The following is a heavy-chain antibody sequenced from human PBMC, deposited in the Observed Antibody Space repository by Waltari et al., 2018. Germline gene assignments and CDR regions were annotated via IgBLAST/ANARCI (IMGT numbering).Heavy chain of an antibody. D-gene: IGHD1-26*01. CDR1: GYSSSKGYY. CDR2: ISHTGTT. V-gene: IGHV4-38-2*01. J-gene: IGHJ3*02. Sequence: VQLQESGPGLGKPSETLCLNCAVTGYSSSKGYYWSWIRQPPGKGLEWIGGISHTGTTYYNASLKSRVTISVDTSKNQFSLNLSFVTAADTALYFCARGGSGSYMGSFDIWGQGPMVTVSS. CDR3: ARGGSGSYMGSFDI.